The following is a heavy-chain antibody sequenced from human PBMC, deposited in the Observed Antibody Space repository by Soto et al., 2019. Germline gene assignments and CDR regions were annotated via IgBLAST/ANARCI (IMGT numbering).Heavy chain of an antibody. CDR2: IDPRDSYT. J-gene: IGHJ4*02. D-gene: IGHD3-22*01. CDR3: ARRRETIFGVITTFDY. V-gene: IGHV5-10-1*01. Sequence: KISCKVGGYTFANYWLYCLRQMHGKGLEWMGRIDPRDSYTNYSPSFQGHVTISADKSLNTAFLQWSTLKASDTAMYYCARRRETIFGVITTFDYGGQGTPVTVSS. CDR1: GYTFANYW.